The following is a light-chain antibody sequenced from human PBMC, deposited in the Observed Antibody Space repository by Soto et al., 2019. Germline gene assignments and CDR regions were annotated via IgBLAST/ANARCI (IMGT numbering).Light chain of an antibody. V-gene: IGKV3-20*01. J-gene: IGKJ1*01. CDR1: QSVSTRH. Sequence: IVLTQSPGTLSLSPGEIATLSCRASQSVSTRHLAWYQQKPGQAPRLLMYGAFIRATGIPDRISGSGSGTDFSLTISRLEPEDFAVYYCQQYGSSPWTFGQGTTVEIK. CDR3: QQYGSSPWT. CDR2: GAF.